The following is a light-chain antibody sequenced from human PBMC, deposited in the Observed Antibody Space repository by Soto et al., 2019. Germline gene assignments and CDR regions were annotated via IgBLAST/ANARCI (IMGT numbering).Light chain of an antibody. J-gene: IGLJ1*01. CDR3: NSYTAMNPRV. CDR1: SSDIGANNY. CDR2: EVS. V-gene: IGLV2-14*01. Sequence: QSALTQPASVSGSPGQSITISCTGTSSDIGANNYVSWYQQHPGKAPKLLIYEVSDRPPGISDRFSGSKSGNTASLTISRLQSEDEADYYCNSYTAMNPRVFGTGTKVTVL.